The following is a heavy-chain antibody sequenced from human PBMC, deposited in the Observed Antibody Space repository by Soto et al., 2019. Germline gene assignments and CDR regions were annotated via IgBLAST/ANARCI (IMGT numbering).Heavy chain of an antibody. V-gene: IGHV5-51*01. CDR2: IYPGDQET. D-gene: IGHD6-13*01. Sequence: GESLKISCQCSGYAFSNFWIGWVRQLPGRGLEWMGIIYPGDQETRYSPSFHGKVTISADKSINTAYLQWNSLEASDTAFYFCARSPRSSPYFDYWGQGALVTVSS. J-gene: IGHJ4*02. CDR1: GYAFSNFW. CDR3: ARSPRSSPYFDY.